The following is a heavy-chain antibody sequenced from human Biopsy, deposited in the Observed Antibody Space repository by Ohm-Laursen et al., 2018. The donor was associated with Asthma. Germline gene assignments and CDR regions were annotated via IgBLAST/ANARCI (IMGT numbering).Heavy chain of an antibody. CDR3: ARVASYGDLYFGIDV. Sequence: TLSLTCTVGGAYIGSRGHHWSWIRQSPGTGLEWIGFVFWGGTTHYNRSLERRLSISIDTTRNEFSMTLRSVTAADTAVYFCARVASYGDLYFGIDVWGPGTTVSVS. J-gene: IGHJ6*02. CDR1: GAYIGSRGHH. CDR2: VFWGGTT. V-gene: IGHV4-30-4*01. D-gene: IGHD4-17*01.